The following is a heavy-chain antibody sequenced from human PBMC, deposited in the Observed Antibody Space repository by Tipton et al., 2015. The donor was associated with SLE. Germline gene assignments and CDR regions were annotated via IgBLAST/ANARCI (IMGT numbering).Heavy chain of an antibody. CDR2: IYHRGST. Sequence: TLSLTCAVYGGSISSSSSYYWAWIRQPPGKGVEWIGEIYHRGSTNYNPSLKSRVTISVDTSKNQFSLKLSSVTAADTAVYYCASPPPHNWNYGFGSLSAFDIWGQGTMVTVSS. CDR1: GGSISSSSSYY. J-gene: IGHJ3*02. D-gene: IGHD1-7*01. CDR3: ASPPPHNWNYGFGSLSAFDI. V-gene: IGHV4-39*01.